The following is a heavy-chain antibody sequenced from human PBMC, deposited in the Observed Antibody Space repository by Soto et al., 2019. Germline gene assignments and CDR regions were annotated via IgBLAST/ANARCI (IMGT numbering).Heavy chain of an antibody. D-gene: IGHD3-22*01. J-gene: IGHJ4*02. CDR1: GFIFSDYY. CDR2: ISGSGGTI. V-gene: IGHV3-11*01. CDR3: ARDSYYDGSGYYSGGVDY. Sequence: QVQLVESGGGLVKPGGSLRLSCAASGFIFSDYYMGWIRQAPGKGLEWVSFISGSGGTIYFADSVKGRFAISRDNAKNSLYRQMNSLRVEDTAVYYCARDSYYDGSGYYSGGVDYWGQGTLVTVSS.